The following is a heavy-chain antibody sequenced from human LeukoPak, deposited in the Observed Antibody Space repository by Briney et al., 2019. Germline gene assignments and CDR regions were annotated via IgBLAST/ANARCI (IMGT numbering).Heavy chain of an antibody. CDR2: INSDGSST. V-gene: IGHV3-74*01. Sequence: GGSLRLSCAASGFTFSDYWMHWVRQAPGKGLVWVSRINSDGSSTNYADSVKGRFTISRDNAKNTLYLQMNSLRAEDTAVYYGARGYRPNWGSTVGDYWGQGTLVTVSS. J-gene: IGHJ4*02. CDR1: GFTFSDYW. D-gene: IGHD7-27*01. CDR3: ARGYRPNWGSTVGDY.